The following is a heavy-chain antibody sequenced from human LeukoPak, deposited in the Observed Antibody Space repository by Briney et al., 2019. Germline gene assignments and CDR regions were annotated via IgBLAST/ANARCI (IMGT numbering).Heavy chain of an antibody. Sequence: GGSLRLSCAASGFTFSSFAMHWVRQAPGKGLEWVALISYDGSNKYYADSVKGRFTISRDNAKNSLYLQMNSLRAEDTAVYYCARPPDYYGDYVRDYWGQGTLVTVSS. V-gene: IGHV3-30*04. J-gene: IGHJ4*02. D-gene: IGHD4-17*01. CDR3: ARPPDYYGDYVRDY. CDR1: GFTFSSFA. CDR2: ISYDGSNK.